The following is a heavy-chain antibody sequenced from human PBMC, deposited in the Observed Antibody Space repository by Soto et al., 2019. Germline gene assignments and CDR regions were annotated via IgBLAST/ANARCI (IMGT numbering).Heavy chain of an antibody. CDR1: GYTFTTYW. J-gene: IGHJ4*02. V-gene: IGHV5-51*01. CDR2: IYPGDSDT. Sequence: PGESLKISCKGSGYTFTTYWIGWVRQMPGKGLEWMGIIYPGDSDTTYSPSFQGQVTISAHKSISTAYLQWNSLKASDSAMYYCGRVDRTYYFVYWGQGTLVTVSS. CDR3: GRVDRTYYFVY.